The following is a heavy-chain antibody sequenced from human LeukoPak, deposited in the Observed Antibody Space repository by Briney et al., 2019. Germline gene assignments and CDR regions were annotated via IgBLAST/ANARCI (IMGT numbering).Heavy chain of an antibody. Sequence: SQTLSLTCTVSGGSISSGSYYWSWIRQPAGKGLEWIGRIYTSGSTNYNPSLKSRVTISVDTSKNQFSLKLSSVTAADTAVYYCARDHPYDILTGYYPYDAFDIWGQGTMVTVSS. J-gene: IGHJ3*02. D-gene: IGHD3-9*01. CDR1: GGSISSGSYY. V-gene: IGHV4-61*02. CDR2: IYTSGST. CDR3: ARDHPYDILTGYYPYDAFDI.